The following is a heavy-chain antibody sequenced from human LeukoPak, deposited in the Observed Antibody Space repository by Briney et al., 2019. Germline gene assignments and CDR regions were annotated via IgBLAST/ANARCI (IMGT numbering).Heavy chain of an antibody. CDR1: GYTFTSYG. CDR3: ARDGRPEWELSYYYYGMDV. D-gene: IGHD1-26*01. CDR2: ISAYNGNT. Sequence: PSVKVSCKASGYTFTSYGISWVRQAPGHGLEWMGWISAYNGNTNHANKLQGRVTMTTDTSTSTAYMELRGLRSDDTAVYCCARDGRPEWELSYYYYGMDVWGQGTTVTVSS. J-gene: IGHJ6*01. V-gene: IGHV1-18*01.